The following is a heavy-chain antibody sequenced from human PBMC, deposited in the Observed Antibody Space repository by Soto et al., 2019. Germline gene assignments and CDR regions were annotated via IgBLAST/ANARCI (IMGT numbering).Heavy chain of an antibody. J-gene: IGHJ4*02. D-gene: IGHD2-2*01. CDR1: GFSVGGNY. CDR3: TRDPPADSH. CDR2: IYSGGNP. V-gene: IGHV3-53*01. Sequence: GGSLRLSCAASGFSVGGNYMSWVRQAPGKGLELVSLIYSGGNPFYADSMKGRFTLSRDNSNNMLYLQMDSLRAEDTAVYYCTRDPPADSHWGQGTLVTVS.